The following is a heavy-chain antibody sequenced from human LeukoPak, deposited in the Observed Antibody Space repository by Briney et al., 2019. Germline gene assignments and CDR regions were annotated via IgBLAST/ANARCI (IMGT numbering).Heavy chain of an antibody. Sequence: PGGSLRLSCAASGFTFSSYSMNWVRQAPGKGLEWVSSISSSSSYIYYADSVKGRFTISRDNAKNSLYLQMNSLRAEDTAVYYCAKWYLIAAAGTVWFDPWGQGTLVTVSS. V-gene: IGHV3-21*04. CDR1: GFTFSSYS. CDR3: AKWYLIAAAGTVWFDP. D-gene: IGHD6-13*01. CDR2: ISSSSSYI. J-gene: IGHJ5*02.